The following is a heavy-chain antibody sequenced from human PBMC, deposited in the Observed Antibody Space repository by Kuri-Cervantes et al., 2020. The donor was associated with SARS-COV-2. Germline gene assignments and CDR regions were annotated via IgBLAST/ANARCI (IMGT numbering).Heavy chain of an antibody. V-gene: IGHV3-21*01. D-gene: IGHD2-21*01. J-gene: IGHJ6*03. CDR3: ARVAGEGPIYYYYMDV. CDR1: GFTFSGSA. CDR2: ISGSGSYI. Sequence: GESLKISCAASGFTFSGSAMHWVRQAPGKALEWVSSISGSGSYIYYADSVKGRFTISKESGENSLYLHMNSLRGDDTAVYYCARVAGEGPIYYYYMDVWGKGTTVTVSS.